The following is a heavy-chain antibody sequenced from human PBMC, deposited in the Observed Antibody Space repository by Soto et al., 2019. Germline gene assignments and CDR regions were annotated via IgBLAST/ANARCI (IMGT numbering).Heavy chain of an antibody. CDR2: ISGSGGST. V-gene: IGHV3-23*01. CDR3: AKRLTDTVHYYYYYGMDV. CDR1: GFTFSSYA. Sequence: GGSLRLSCAASGFTFSSYAMSWVRQAPGKGLEWVSAISGSGGSTYYADSVKGRFTISRDNSKNTLYLQMNSLRAEDTAVYYCAKRLTDTVHYYYYYGMDVWGQGTTVTVS. D-gene: IGHD5-18*01. J-gene: IGHJ6*02.